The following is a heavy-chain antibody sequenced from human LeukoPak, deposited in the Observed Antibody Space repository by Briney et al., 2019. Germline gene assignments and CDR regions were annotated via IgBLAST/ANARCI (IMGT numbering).Heavy chain of an antibody. Sequence: QAGGSLRLSCAAPGFSFSSYSIHWVRRAPGKGLEWVANIREDGSERYYVDSVKGRFTISRDNAKNSLYLQMNSLRAEDTAVYYCARDSGEVGAKTFYYYYYMDVWGKGTTVTVSS. CDR3: ARDSGEVGAKTFYYYYYMDV. CDR2: IREDGSER. CDR1: GFSFSSYS. D-gene: IGHD1-26*01. J-gene: IGHJ6*03. V-gene: IGHV3-7*01.